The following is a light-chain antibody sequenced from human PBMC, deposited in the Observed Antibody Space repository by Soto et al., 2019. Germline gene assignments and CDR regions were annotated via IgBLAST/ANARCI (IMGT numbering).Light chain of an antibody. CDR2: DAS. CDR1: QGISSY. J-gene: IGKJ1*01. Sequence: IQLTQSPSSLSASVVDRVTITCRASQGISSYLGWYQQKPGKAPNLLIYDASTLHSGVPSRFSGSGSGTEFTLTISSLQPDDFATYYCQQYNSYQWTFGQGTKVDIK. V-gene: IGKV1-9*01. CDR3: QQYNSYQWT.